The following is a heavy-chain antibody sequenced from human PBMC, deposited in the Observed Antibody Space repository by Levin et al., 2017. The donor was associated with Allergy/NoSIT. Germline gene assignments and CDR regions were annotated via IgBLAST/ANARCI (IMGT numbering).Heavy chain of an antibody. J-gene: IGHJ2*01. Sequence: RGESLKISCKASGYTFTSYDINWVRQATGQGLEWMGWMSPNSTNTGYAQRFQGRVTMTRNTSISTAYMELSSLISEDTAVYYCARGGPRYGDYWYFDLWGRGTLVTVSS. D-gene: IGHD4-17*01. CDR1: GYTFTSYD. V-gene: IGHV1-8*01. CDR2: MSPNSTNT. CDR3: ARGGPRYGDYWYFDL.